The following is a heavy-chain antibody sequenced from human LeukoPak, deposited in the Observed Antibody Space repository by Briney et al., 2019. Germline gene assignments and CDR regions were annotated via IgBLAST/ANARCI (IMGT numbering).Heavy chain of an antibody. Sequence: GGSLRLSCEGSGYSFSSYWMHWVRQAPGKGLEWVSSISSGSRRIHYADSMRGRFTISRDNAKSSVYPQMHNLRVEDTATYFCARVVLDHFWGRGTLVTVSS. J-gene: IGHJ4*02. CDR1: GYSFSSYW. CDR3: ARVVLDHF. D-gene: IGHD6-6*01. CDR2: ISSGSRRI. V-gene: IGHV3-21*06.